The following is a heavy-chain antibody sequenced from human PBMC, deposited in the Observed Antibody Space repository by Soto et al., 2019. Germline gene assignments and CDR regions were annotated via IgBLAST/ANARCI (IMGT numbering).Heavy chain of an antibody. J-gene: IGHJ4*02. CDR2: ISDRGATT. CDR3: AKDKPGTTSFDY. V-gene: IGHV3-23*01. D-gene: IGHD1-1*01. Sequence: PGGSLRLSCAASGFTISSNAMYWVRQAPGKGLEWVSAISDRGATTHYADSVKGRFTISRDTSKNTLYLRLNTLRADDTAVYYCAKDKPGTTSFDYWGQGTLVTVSS. CDR1: GFTISSNA.